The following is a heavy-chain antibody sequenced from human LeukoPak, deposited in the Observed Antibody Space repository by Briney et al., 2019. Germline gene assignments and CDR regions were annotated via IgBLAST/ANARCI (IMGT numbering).Heavy chain of an antibody. CDR2: INHSGST. CDR1: GGSFSGYY. Sequence: PSETLSLTCAVYGGSFSGYYWSWIRQPPGKGLEWIGEINHSGSTNYDPSLKSRVTISVDTSKNQFSLKLSSVTAADTAVCYCARASLPNSSSSRRYYYMDVWGKGTTVTVSS. V-gene: IGHV4-34*01. CDR3: ARASLPNSSSSRRYYYMDV. J-gene: IGHJ6*03. D-gene: IGHD6-6*01.